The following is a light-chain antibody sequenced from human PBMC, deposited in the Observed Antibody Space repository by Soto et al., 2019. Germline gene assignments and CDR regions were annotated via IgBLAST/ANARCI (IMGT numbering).Light chain of an antibody. Sequence: QYVLTQPPSVSGAPGQRVTISCTGSSSNIGAGYDVHWYQQLPGTAPKLLIYGNNNRPSGVPDRFSGSKSGTSASLAITGLQAEDEADYYCQSYDSSLGAWVFGGGTKLTVL. V-gene: IGLV1-40*01. CDR1: SSNIGAGYD. J-gene: IGLJ3*02. CDR3: QSYDSSLGAWV. CDR2: GNN.